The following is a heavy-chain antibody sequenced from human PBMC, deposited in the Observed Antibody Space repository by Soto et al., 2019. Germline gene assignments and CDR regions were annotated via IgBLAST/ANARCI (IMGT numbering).Heavy chain of an antibody. V-gene: IGHV4-30-4*01. CDR3: ASGSDASKTYF. J-gene: IGHJ4*02. CDR2: IRPDGSS. CDR1: DGSMRSAPYY. D-gene: IGHD2-15*01. Sequence: QLQLQESGPGLVKPSETLSLTCTASDGSMRSAPYYWSWIRQHPEKGLEWLGCIRPDGSSFYNPSLRGRVSMSVDSSNKRSRLNVNAVSAADTAVYLCASGSDASKTYFWGQGVLVTVSS.